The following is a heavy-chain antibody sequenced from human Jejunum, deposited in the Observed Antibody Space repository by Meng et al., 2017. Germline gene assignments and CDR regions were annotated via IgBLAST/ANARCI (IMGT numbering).Heavy chain of an antibody. D-gene: IGHD7-27*01. CDR3: GRDVIGDVLIHIDY. Sequence: ASAKVFCKASGYTFTGYNIVWVRQAPGQGLGWLGLINPSSGGTEYAQKFQGRITVTRDTSINTAFLELSSLTSDDTAVYYCGRDVIGDVLIHIDYWGQGPLVTVSS. J-gene: IGHJ4*02. V-gene: IGHV1-2*06. CDR2: INPSSGGT. CDR1: GYTFTGYN.